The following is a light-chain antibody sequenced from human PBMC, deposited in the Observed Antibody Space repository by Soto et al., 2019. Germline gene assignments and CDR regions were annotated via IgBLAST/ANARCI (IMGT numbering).Light chain of an antibody. V-gene: IGLV2-14*03. CDR1: SRDVGAYNY. CDR3: SSYTTTNTVL. Sequence: QSALTQPASVSGSPGQSITISCAGTSRDVGAYNYVSWYQHDAGKAPKLMIYDVNNRPSGVSNRFSGAKSGNTASLTISGLQAEDEADYYCSSYTTTNTVLFGGGTKLTVL. J-gene: IGLJ2*01. CDR2: DVN.